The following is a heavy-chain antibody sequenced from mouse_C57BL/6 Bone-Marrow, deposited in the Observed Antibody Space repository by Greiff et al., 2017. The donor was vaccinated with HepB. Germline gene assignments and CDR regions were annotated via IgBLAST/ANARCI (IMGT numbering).Heavy chain of an antibody. V-gene: IGHV2-2*01. D-gene: IGHD1-1*01. CDR2: IWSGGST. CDR1: GFSLTSYG. Sequence: VKLQQSGPGLVQPSQCLSITCTVSGFSLTSYGVHWVRQSPGKGLEWLGVIWSGGSTDYNAAFISRLSISKDNSKSKVFFKMNSLQADDTAIYYCARNSPYYGSSYWYFDVWGTGTTVTVSS. CDR3: ARNSPYYGSSYWYFDV. J-gene: IGHJ1*03.